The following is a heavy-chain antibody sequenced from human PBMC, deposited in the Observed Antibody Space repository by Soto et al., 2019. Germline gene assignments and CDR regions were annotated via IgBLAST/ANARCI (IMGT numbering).Heavy chain of an antibody. V-gene: IGHV3-15*07. CDR1: GFTFSNAW. Sequence: GGSLRLSCAASGFTFSNAWMNWVRQAPGKGLEWVGRIKSKTDGGTTDYAAPVKGRFTISRDDSKNTLYLQMNSLKTEDTAVYYCTTEDIVVVVASPTPYYYYGMDVWGQGTTVTVSS. CDR2: IKSKTDGGTT. CDR3: TTEDIVVVVASPTPYYYYGMDV. J-gene: IGHJ6*02. D-gene: IGHD2-15*01.